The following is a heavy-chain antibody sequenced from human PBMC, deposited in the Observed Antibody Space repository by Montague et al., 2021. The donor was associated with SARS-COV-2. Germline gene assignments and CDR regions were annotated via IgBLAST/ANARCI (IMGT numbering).Heavy chain of an antibody. CDR2: IYYRRSS. CDR1: GFSIGSGSYC. J-gene: IGHJ6*02. CDR3: GRAFNGWLRYYGMDV. V-gene: IGHV4-39*01. D-gene: IGHD6-19*01. Sequence: SETLSLTCTVSGFSIGSGSYCGWLSRQPPGKGQGRGGIIYYRRSSYYKPSLKRRVTISVDTSKNQSSLLLRSIAAADTAVYYCGRAFNGWLRYYGMDVWGQGTTVTVSS.